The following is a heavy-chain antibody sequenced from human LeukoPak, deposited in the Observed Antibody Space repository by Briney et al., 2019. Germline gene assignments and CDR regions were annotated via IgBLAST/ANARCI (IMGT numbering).Heavy chain of an antibody. Sequence: PGGSLRLSCSASGFTFSSYVMHWVRQAPGKGLEYVSAISSNGGSTYYADSVTGRFTITRDNAKNTLYLQMSSLRVEDTAVYYCVKDFPSPGKGELGSFDYWGQGTLVTVSS. CDR2: ISSNGGST. CDR3: VKDFPSPGKGELGSFDY. CDR1: GFTFSSYV. D-gene: IGHD1-1*01. V-gene: IGHV3-64D*08. J-gene: IGHJ4*02.